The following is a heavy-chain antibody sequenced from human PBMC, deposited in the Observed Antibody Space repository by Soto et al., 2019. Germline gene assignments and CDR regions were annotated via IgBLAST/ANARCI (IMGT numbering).Heavy chain of an antibody. CDR1: GYTFTSYG. V-gene: IGHV1-18*01. CDR3: ARDCSSTSCYYWSGFDP. J-gene: IGHJ5*02. Sequence: ASVKVSCKASGYTFTSYGISWVRQAPGQGLEWMGWISAYNGNTNYAQKLQGRVTMTTDTSTSTAYMELRSLRSDDTAVYYCARDCSSTSCYYWSGFDPWGQGTLVTVSS. D-gene: IGHD2-2*01. CDR2: ISAYNGNT.